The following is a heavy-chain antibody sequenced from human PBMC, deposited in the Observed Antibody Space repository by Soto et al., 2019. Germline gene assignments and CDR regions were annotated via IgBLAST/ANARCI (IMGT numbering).Heavy chain of an antibody. CDR3: ARDNLSPGRDYGDYGMDRKSNWFDP. CDR1: GGSISSGGYY. D-gene: IGHD4-17*01. CDR2: IYYSGST. J-gene: IGHJ5*02. V-gene: IGHV4-31*03. Sequence: QVQLQESGPGLVKPSQTLSLTCTVSGGSISSGGYYWSWIRQHPGKGLEWIGYIYYSGSTYYNPSLRCRVTISVDTSKNQFSLKLSSVTAADTAVYYCARDNLSPGRDYGDYGMDRKSNWFDPWGQGTLVTVSS.